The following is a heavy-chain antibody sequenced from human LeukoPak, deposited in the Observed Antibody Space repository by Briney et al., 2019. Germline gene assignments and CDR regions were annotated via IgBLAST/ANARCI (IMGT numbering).Heavy chain of an antibody. D-gene: IGHD4-17*01. V-gene: IGHV3-30*18. CDR2: ISYDGSNK. Sequence: GGSLRLSCAASGFTFSSYGMHWVRQAPGKGLEWVAVISYDGSNKYYADSVKGQFTISRDNSKNTLYLQMNSLRAEDTAVYYCAKDSTVTAFDYWGQGTLVTVSS. CDR1: GFTFSSYG. J-gene: IGHJ4*02. CDR3: AKDSTVTAFDY.